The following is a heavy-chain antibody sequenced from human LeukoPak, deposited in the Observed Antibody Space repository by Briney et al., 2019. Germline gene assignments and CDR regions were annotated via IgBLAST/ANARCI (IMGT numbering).Heavy chain of an antibody. Sequence: PGGSLRLSCAASGFIFSKYWMDWVRQAPGKGLEWVANIKQDGGEKYYVDSVKGRFTISRDNAKNSLYLQMDSLRAEDTAVYYCAREGGWSRDYWGQGTLVTVSS. J-gene: IGHJ4*02. D-gene: IGHD2-15*01. CDR2: IKQDGGEK. CDR1: GFIFSKYW. CDR3: AREGGWSRDY. V-gene: IGHV3-7*01.